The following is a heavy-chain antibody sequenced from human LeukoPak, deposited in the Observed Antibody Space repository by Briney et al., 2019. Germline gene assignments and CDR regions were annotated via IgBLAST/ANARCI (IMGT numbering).Heavy chain of an antibody. J-gene: IGHJ5*02. Sequence: PGGSLRLSCAASGFTFSSYAMSWVRQAPGKGLEWVSAISGSGGSTYYADSVKGRFTISRDNSKNTLYLQMNSLRAEDTAVYYCAKAESYDSRTLGFDPWGQGTLVTVSS. D-gene: IGHD3-22*01. V-gene: IGHV3-23*01. CDR2: ISGSGGST. CDR1: GFTFSSYA. CDR3: AKAESYDSRTLGFDP.